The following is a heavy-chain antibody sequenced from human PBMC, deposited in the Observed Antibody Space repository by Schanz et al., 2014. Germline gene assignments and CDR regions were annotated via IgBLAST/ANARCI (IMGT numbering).Heavy chain of an antibody. CDR2: INPSGGST. CDR3: ARDGVDAAAGGNY. CDR1: GYAFTTYG. J-gene: IGHJ4*02. Sequence: QVQLVQSGAEVHKPGASVRVSCKVSGYAFTTYGISWVRQAPGQGLQWMGMINPSGGSTTYAQKFQGRVTMTRDTSTSPVYMELSSLRSEDTAVYYCARDGVDAAAGGNYWGQGTLVTVSS. V-gene: IGHV1-46*01. D-gene: IGHD6-13*01.